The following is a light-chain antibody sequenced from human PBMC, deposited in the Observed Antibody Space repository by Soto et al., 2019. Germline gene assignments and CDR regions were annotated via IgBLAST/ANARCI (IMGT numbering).Light chain of an antibody. CDR1: QSVSSN. J-gene: IGKJ1*01. CDR3: QQYNNWPPT. CDR2: GAS. Sequence: EIVMTQSPATLSVSPGERATLSCRASQSVSSNLAWYQQKPGQAPRLLIHGASTRATGIPARFSGSGSGTEFTLPISSLQSEDFAVYYCQQYNNWPPTFGQGTKVEIK. V-gene: IGKV3-15*01.